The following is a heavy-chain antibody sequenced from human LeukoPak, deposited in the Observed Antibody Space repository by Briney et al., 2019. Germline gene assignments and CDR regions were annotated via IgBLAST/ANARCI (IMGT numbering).Heavy chain of an antibody. CDR3: ARVQGQTGNFDY. CDR2: IWYDGSKR. V-gene: IGHV3-33*01. J-gene: IGHJ4*02. Sequence: GRSLRLSCAASGFTFSSFGMHWVRQAPGKGLEWVAIIWYDGSKRYYAESVKGRFTISRDDSKNTLYLQMNGLRVEDTGLYYCARVQGQTGNFDYWGQGTLVTVSS. CDR1: GFTFSSFG. D-gene: IGHD7-27*01.